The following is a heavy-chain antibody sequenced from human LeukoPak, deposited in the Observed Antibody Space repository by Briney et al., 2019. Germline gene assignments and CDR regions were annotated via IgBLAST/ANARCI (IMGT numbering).Heavy chain of an antibody. CDR3: ARTDYYDKSIDY. CDR1: GFTFSSYS. V-gene: IGHV3-21*01. J-gene: IGHJ4*02. Sequence: PGGSLRLSCAASGFTFSSYSMNWVRQAPGKGLEWVSSISTGSSFIYYADSVKGRFTNSRDIAKNSLYLQMNSLRAEDTAVYYCARTDYYDKSIDYWGQGTLVAVSS. CDR2: ISTGSSFI. D-gene: IGHD3-22*01.